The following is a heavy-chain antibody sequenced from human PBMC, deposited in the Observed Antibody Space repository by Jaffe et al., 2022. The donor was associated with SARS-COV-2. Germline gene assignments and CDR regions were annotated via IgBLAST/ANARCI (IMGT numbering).Heavy chain of an antibody. CDR1: GFTFSSYA. J-gene: IGHJ4*02. V-gene: IGHV3-30*04. CDR3: ARLLITYYYDSSGYYHDY. CDR2: ISYDGSNK. D-gene: IGHD3-22*01. Sequence: QVQLVESGGGVVQPGRSLRLSCAASGFTFSSYAMHWVRQAPGKGLEWVAVISYDGSNKYYADSVKGRFTISRDNSKNTLYLQMNSLRAEDTAVYYCARLLITYYYDSSGYYHDYWGQGTLVTVSS.